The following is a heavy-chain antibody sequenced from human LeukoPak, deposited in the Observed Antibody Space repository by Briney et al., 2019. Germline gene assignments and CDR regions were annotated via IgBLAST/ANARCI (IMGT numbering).Heavy chain of an antibody. D-gene: IGHD3-22*01. CDR3: ARRGGVVADRGLT. V-gene: IGHV4-39*01. J-gene: IGHJ4*02. CDR2: IYFSGST. CDR1: GGSISSSSYY. Sequence: SETLSLTCTVSGGSISSSSYYWGWIRQPPGKGLEWIGSIYFSGSTHYNPSLKSRVTISVDTSKNQFSLELSSVTAADTAVYYCARRGGVVADRGLTWGQGTLVSVSS.